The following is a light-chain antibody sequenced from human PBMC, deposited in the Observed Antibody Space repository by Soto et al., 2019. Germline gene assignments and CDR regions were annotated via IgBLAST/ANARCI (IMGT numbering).Light chain of an antibody. CDR2: GAS. CDR1: QSVSSN. V-gene: IGKV3D-15*01. CDR3: QQYNNWPPGT. Sequence: EIVMTQAPATLSVSPGERATLSCSASQSVSSNLAWYQQKPGQAPRLLISGASTRATGIPARFSGSGSGTEFTLTISSLQSEDFAVYYCQQYNNWPPGTFGGGTKVDIK. J-gene: IGKJ4*01.